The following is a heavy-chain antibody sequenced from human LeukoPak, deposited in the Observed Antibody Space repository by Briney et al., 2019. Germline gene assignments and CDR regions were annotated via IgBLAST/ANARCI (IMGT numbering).Heavy chain of an antibody. CDR3: IRDLFDDYSLDY. Sequence: GGSLRLSCAASGFTFSNYAMSWVRQAPGKGLEWVSSISSGSSHIYYADSMKGRFTISRDNARNSLYLQMNSLRAEDTAVYYCIRDLFDDYSLDYWGQGALVTVSS. D-gene: IGHD3-16*01. V-gene: IGHV3-21*01. J-gene: IGHJ4*02. CDR1: GFTFSNYA. CDR2: ISSGSSHI.